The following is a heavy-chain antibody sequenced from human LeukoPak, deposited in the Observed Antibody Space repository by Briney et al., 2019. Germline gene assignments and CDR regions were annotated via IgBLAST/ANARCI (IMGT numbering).Heavy chain of an antibody. D-gene: IGHD4-17*01. CDR2: TYFTGST. CDR3: ARVSFTYGPLDS. CDR1: RGSISSGGHS. J-gene: IGHJ4*02. Sequence: SETLSLTCNVSRGSISSGGHSLSWIRQRPGKGLEWMGYTYFTGSTYYNPSLQSRLIISADTSMTQFSLRLRSVTAADTAVYYCARVSFTYGPLDSWGPGILVTVSS. V-gene: IGHV4-31*03.